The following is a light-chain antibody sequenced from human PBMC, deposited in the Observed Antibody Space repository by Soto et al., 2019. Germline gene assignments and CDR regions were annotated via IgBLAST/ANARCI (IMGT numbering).Light chain of an antibody. J-gene: IGKJ4*01. CDR2: AAS. CDR3: QQSYSILALT. CDR1: QSSSSY. V-gene: IGKV1-39*01. Sequence: DIQMTQSPSSLSASVGDRVTITCRASQSSSSYLNWYQQKPGKAPKLLIYAASSLQSGVPSRFSGSGSGTDFTLAISSLQPEDFATYYCQQSYSILALTFGGGTKVEIK.